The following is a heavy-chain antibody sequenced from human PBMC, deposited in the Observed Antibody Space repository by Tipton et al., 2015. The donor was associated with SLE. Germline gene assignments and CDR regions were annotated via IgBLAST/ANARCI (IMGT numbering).Heavy chain of an antibody. Sequence: TLSLTCAVYGGSFSGYYWNWIRQPPGKGLEWIGEINHSGSTNYNPSLKSRVTISVDMSKNQFSLKLSSVTAADTAVYYCARHGLGDQEGYDYWGQGTLVTASS. D-gene: IGHD3-10*01. CDR2: INHSGST. V-gene: IGHV4-34*01. CDR3: ARHGLGDQEGYDY. J-gene: IGHJ4*02. CDR1: GGSFSGYY.